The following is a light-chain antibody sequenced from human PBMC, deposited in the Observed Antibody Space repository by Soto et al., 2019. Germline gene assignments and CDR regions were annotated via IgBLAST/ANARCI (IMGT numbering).Light chain of an antibody. J-gene: IGKJ1*01. CDR2: GTS. Sequence: EIVVTQSPGTLSLSPGERATLSCRASQSISTTYLAWYQQRPGQAPRLLIYGTSSRATGIPDRFSGSGSATDFTLTINRLEPEDFAVYYCQQYGSSFPFGQGTRVEIK. CDR3: QQYGSSFP. V-gene: IGKV3-20*01. CDR1: QSISTTY.